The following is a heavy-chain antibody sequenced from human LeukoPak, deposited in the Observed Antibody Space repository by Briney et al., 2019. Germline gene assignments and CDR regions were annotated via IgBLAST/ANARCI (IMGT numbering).Heavy chain of an antibody. V-gene: IGHV3-48*01. Sequence: GGSLTLSCAASGFTFSAYSMNWVRQAPEKGREWVSYIASTSSPIYSAASVKCRFTISRDNAKNSLYLQMDSLRAEDTAVYSCARDQPYSFDYWGQGPLVTVSS. CDR3: ARDQPYSFDY. CDR2: IASTSSPI. D-gene: IGHD4-11*01. J-gene: IGHJ4*02. CDR1: GFTFSAYS.